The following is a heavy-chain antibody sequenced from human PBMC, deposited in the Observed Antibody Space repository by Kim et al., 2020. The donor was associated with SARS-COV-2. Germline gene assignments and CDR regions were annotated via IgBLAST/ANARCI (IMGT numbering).Heavy chain of an antibody. CDR3: ARGPPHWFGLDT. V-gene: IGHV3-74*01. CDR2: MNEDGSRT. CDR1: GFTLGSNL. D-gene: IGHD3-16*01. Sequence: GGSLRRSCAASGFTLGSNLMHWVRQAPGKGLVWVSRMNEDGSRTSYAESVKGRFTISRDSAGNTLYLQMNSLRADDTALYYFARGPPHWFGLDTWGLGP. J-gene: IGHJ3*02.